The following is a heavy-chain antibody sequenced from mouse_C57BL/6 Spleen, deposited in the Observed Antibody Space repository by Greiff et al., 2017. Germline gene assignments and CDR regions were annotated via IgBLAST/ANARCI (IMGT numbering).Heavy chain of an antibody. V-gene: IGHV1-69*01. Sequence: VQLQQPGAELVMPGASVKLSCKASGYTFTSYWMHWVKQRPGQGLEWIGEIDPSDSYTNYNQKFKGKSTLTVDKSSSTAYMQLSSLTSEDSAVYYCARGLIYYAMDYWGQGTSVTVSS. J-gene: IGHJ4*01. CDR2: IDPSDSYT. CDR3: ARGLIYYAMDY. CDR1: GYTFTSYW.